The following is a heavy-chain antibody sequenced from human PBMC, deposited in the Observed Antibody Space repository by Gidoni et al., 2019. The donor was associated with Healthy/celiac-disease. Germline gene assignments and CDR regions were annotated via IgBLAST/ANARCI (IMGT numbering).Heavy chain of an antibody. D-gene: IGHD6-13*01. CDR2: ISWNSGSI. V-gene: IGHV3-9*01. CDR1: GFTFDDYA. Sequence: EVQLVESGGGLVQPGRSLRLSCAASGFTFDDYAMHWVRQAPGKGLEWVSGISWNSGSIGYADSVKGRFTISRDNAKNSLYLQMNSLRAEDTALYYSANIAEERDAFDIWGQGTMVTVSS. CDR3: ANIAEERDAFDI. J-gene: IGHJ3*02.